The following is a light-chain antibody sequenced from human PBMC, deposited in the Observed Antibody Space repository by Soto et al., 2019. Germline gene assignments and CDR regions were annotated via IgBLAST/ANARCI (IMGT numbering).Light chain of an antibody. CDR2: GSS. J-gene: IGKJ2*01. CDR1: QSVNSN. Sequence: EIVMTQSPATLSVSPGERATLSGRASQSVNSNLAWYQQKPGQPPRLLIYGSSTRATGVPARFSGSGSGTEFTLTISSLQAEDFAVYYCQQYNNWPPYTFGQGTKLEIK. V-gene: IGKV3-15*01. CDR3: QQYNNWPPYT.